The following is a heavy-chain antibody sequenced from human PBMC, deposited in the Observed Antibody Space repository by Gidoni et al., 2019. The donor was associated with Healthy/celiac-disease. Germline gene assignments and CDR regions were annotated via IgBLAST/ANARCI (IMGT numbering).Heavy chain of an antibody. J-gene: IGHJ4*02. CDR3: ARFLYGDDDDYSDY. Sequence: HVQLVLSRAERRKRGPAVTVSWHASGYTCTGYGIGWVRQAPGQGLEWMGWISAYNGNTNYAQTLQGRVTMTTDTSTSTAYRELRSRSSDDTAVYYCARFLYGDDDDYSDYLGQATLATVSS. CDR2: ISAYNGNT. CDR1: GYTCTGYG. D-gene: IGHD4-17*01. V-gene: IGHV1-18*01.